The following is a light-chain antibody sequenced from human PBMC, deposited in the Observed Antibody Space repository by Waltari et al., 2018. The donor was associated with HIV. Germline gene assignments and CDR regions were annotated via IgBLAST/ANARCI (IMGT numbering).Light chain of an antibody. Sequence: SYELTQPSSVSVSPGQTTRITCSGDVLAKSYARWFQQKPGQAPVVMIYKDNERPSGIPWRFSGSSSGTTVTLTISGAQIEDEADYYCYSAADNMGVFGGGTKLTVL. CDR1: VLAKSY. CDR3: YSAADNMGV. J-gene: IGLJ3*02. CDR2: KDN. V-gene: IGLV3-27*01.